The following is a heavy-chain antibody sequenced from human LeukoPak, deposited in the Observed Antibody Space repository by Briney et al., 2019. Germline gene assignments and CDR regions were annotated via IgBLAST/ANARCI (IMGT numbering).Heavy chain of an antibody. CDR1: GFTFSSYS. CDR2: ISSSSSYI. V-gene: IGHV3-21*01. J-gene: IGHJ4*02. CDR3: ARLVGATTNY. D-gene: IGHD1-26*01. Sequence: GGSLRLSCAASGFTFSSYSMHWVRQAPGTGLEWVSSISSSSSYIYYADSVKGRFTISRDNAKNSLYLQMNSLRAEDTAVYYCARLVGATTNYWGQGTLVTVSS.